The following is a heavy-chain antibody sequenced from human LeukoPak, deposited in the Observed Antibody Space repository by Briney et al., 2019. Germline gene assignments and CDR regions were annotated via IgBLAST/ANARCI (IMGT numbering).Heavy chain of an antibody. V-gene: IGHV1-69*13. Sequence: GASVKVSCKASGGTFSSYAISWVRQAPGQGLEWMGGIIPIFGTANYAQKFQGRVTITADESTSTAYMELSSLRSEDTAVYYCARLFGYRSGGSCDGMDVWGQGTTVTVSS. CDR2: IIPIFGTA. CDR3: ARLFGYRSGGSCDGMDV. D-gene: IGHD2-15*01. J-gene: IGHJ6*02. CDR1: GGTFSSYA.